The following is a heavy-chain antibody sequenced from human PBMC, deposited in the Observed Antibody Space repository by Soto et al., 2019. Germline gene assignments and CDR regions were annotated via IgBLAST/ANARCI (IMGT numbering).Heavy chain of an antibody. V-gene: IGHV1-69*01. D-gene: IGHD4-17*01. CDR2: VIPVFNTS. CDR1: GGAFGRYS. J-gene: IGHJ4*02. Sequence: VQLEQSGPEVKRPGTSVKVSCKASGGAFGRYSVSWVRQAPGQGLEWIGGVIPVFNTSNYSLKFQGRVAMFADLSTNTVFMELRSLRSEDTALYYCARGEEMTAVTIFEYWGQGTLVTVSA. CDR3: ARGEEMTAVTIFEY.